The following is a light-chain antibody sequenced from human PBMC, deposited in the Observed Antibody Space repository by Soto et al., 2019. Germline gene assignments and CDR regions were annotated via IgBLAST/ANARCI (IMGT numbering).Light chain of an antibody. CDR3: ETWGSTIWV. CDR1: SGDSNDL. V-gene: IGLV4-60*03. CDR2: VEGSGNY. J-gene: IGLJ3*02. Sequence: QLVLTQSSSASASLGSSVKLTCTLSSGDSNDLIAWHQQQPGKAPRYMMKVEGSGNYNRGRGVPDRFSGSSSGADRYLTISNLQSEDDADYYCETWGSTIWVFGGGTKVTVL.